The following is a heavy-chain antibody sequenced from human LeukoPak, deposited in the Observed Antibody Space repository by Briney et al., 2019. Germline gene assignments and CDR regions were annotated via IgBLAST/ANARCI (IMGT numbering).Heavy chain of an antibody. CDR3: ARGTHHDYVSGSYFDY. V-gene: IGHV4-59*01. CDR1: GGSISSYY. CDR2: IYYSGST. Sequence: SETLSLTCTVSGGSISSYYWSWIRQPPGKGLEWIGYIYYSGSTNYNPSLKSRVTISVDTSKNQFSLKLNSVTAADTAVYYCARGTHHDYVSGSYFDYWGQGTLVTVSS. J-gene: IGHJ4*02. D-gene: IGHD3-16*01.